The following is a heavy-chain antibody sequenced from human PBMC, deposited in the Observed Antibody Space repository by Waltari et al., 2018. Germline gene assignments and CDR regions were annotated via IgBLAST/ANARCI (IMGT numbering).Heavy chain of an antibody. D-gene: IGHD3-22*01. Sequence: EVQLVESGGGLVKPGGSLRLSCAASGFTFSSYSMNWVRQAPGKGLEWVSSISRISSYTYYADSVKGRFTISRDNAKNSLYLQMNSLRAEDTAVYYCAREQYYYDSSGADYWGQGTLVTVSS. V-gene: IGHV3-21*01. CDR2: ISRISSYT. CDR3: AREQYYYDSSGADY. J-gene: IGHJ4*02. CDR1: GFTFSSYS.